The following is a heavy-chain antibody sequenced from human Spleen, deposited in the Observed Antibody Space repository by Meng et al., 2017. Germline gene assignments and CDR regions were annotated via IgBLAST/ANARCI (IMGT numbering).Heavy chain of an antibody. CDR2: INPSGGST. D-gene: IGHD4-17*01. CDR3: ARTTYGDYVAVAFDI. Sequence: ASVKVSCKASGYTFNRYGISWVRQAPGQGLEWMGIINPSGGSTSYAQKFQGRVTMTRDTSTSTVYMELSSLRSEDTAVYYCARTTYGDYVAVAFDIWGQGTMVTVSS. V-gene: IGHV1-46*02. CDR1: GYTFNRYG. J-gene: IGHJ3*02.